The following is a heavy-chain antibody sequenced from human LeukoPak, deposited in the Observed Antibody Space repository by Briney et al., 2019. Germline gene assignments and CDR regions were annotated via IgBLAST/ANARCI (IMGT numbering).Heavy chain of an antibody. Sequence: ASVKVSCKASGYTFTTYDINWVRQATGQGLEWMGWMNPNSGNTGYTQKFQGRVTMTRNTSISTAYMELSSLRSEDSAVYYCARGRGSGHKENWFDPWGQGTLVTVSS. J-gene: IGHJ5*02. CDR2: MNPNSGNT. CDR1: GYTFTTYD. CDR3: ARGRGSGHKENWFDP. V-gene: IGHV1-8*01. D-gene: IGHD6-19*01.